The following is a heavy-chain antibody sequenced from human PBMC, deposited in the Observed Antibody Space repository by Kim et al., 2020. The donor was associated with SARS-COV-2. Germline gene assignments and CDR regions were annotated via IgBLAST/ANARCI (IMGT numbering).Heavy chain of an antibody. CDR1: GGSFSGYY. J-gene: IGHJ4*02. D-gene: IGHD5-12*01. CDR2: INHSGST. Sequence: SETLSLTCAVYGGSFSGYYWSWIRQPPGKGLEWIGEINHSGSTNYNPSLKSRVTISVDTSKNQFSLKLSSVTAADTAVYYCARGLDVSWGDGYKLDYWGQGTLVTVSS. CDR3: ARGLDVSWGDGYKLDY. V-gene: IGHV4-34*01.